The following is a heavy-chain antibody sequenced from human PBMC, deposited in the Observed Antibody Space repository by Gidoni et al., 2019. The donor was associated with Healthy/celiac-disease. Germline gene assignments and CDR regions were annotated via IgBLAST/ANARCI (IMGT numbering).Heavy chain of an antibody. CDR2: INHSGST. J-gene: IGHJ5*02. CDR3: ARARFWSGSYLKGDWFDP. Sequence: QVQLQQWGAGLLKSSETLSLTCAVYGGSFSGYYWSWIRQPPGKGLEWIGEINHSGSTNYNPSLKSRVTISVDTSKNQFSLKLSSVTAADTAVYYCARARFWSGSYLKGDWFDPWGQGTLVTVSS. V-gene: IGHV4-34*01. D-gene: IGHD3-3*01. CDR1: GGSFSGYY.